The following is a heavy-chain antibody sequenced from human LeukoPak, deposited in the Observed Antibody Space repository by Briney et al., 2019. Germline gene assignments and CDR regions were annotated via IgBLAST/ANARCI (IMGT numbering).Heavy chain of an antibody. D-gene: IGHD2-2*01. Sequence: GGSLRLSCAASGLTFSSFSFNWVRQAPGKGLEWVSYISGSGNAKHYTASVKGRFTISRDNAKHALYLQMNSLRAEDTAVYFCARDYLYAFDYWGQGTLVTVSS. V-gene: IGHV3-48*01. CDR1: GLTFSSFS. J-gene: IGHJ4*02. CDR3: ARDYLYAFDY. CDR2: ISGSGNAK.